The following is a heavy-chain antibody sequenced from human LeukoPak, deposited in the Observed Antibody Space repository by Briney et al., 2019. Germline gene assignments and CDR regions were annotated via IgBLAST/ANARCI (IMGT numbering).Heavy chain of an antibody. D-gene: IGHD1-7*01. V-gene: IGHV3-23*01. J-gene: IGHJ4*02. CDR1: GFTFSSYA. CDR2: ISGSGGST. CDR3: AKDNWNYVTSDFDY. Sequence: PGGSLRLSCAPSGFTFSSYAMSWVRQAPGKGLEWVSAISGSGGSTYYADSVKGRFTISRDTSKNTLYLQMNSLRAEDTAVYYCAKDNWNYVTSDFDYWGQGTLITVSS.